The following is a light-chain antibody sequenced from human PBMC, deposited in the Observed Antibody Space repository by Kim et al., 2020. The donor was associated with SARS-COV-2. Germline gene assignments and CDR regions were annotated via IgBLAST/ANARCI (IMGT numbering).Light chain of an antibody. CDR1: QSISDW. CDR3: HHLGT. Sequence: LQVTQSPSTLSASVGDRVTITCRASQSISDWLAWYQQKPGKAPKLLIYHASTLQGGVPSRFSGSGSGTEFTLTINGPQPDDFGTYCCHHLGTFGLGTKVDIK. CDR2: HAS. J-gene: IGKJ1*01. V-gene: IGKV1-5*01.